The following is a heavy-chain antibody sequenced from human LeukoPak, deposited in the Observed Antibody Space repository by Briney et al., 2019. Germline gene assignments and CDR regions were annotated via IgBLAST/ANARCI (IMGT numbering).Heavy chain of an antibody. CDR3: ARDGGFGGPGGDNWFDS. D-gene: IGHD3-16*01. CDR1: GFTVSAKY. Sequence: GGSLRLSCAASGFTVSAKYMSWVRQGPGKGLGWISSIYSDGGTNYADSVKGRFTISRDNSKNTLYLQMNSLRPEDTAVYYCARDGGFGGPGGDNWFDSWGQGALVTVSS. V-gene: IGHV3-66*02. J-gene: IGHJ5*01. CDR2: IYSDGGT.